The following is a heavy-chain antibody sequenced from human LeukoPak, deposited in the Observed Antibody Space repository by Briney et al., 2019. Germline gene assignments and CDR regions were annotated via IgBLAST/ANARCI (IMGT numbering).Heavy chain of an antibody. CDR1: GFTFSSYA. J-gene: IGHJ4*02. D-gene: IGHD3-22*01. CDR3: AKDLGLTMIVVVNLDY. V-gene: IGHV3-23*01. Sequence: PGGSLRLSCAASGFTFSSYAMSWVRQAPGKGLEWVSAISGSGGSTYYADSVKGRFTISRDNPKNTLYLQMNSLRAEDTAVYYCAKDLGLTMIVVVNLDYWGQGTLVTVSS. CDR2: ISGSGGST.